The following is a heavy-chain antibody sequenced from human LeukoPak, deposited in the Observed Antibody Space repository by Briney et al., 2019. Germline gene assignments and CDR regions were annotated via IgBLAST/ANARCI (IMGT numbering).Heavy chain of an antibody. J-gene: IGHJ4*02. CDR1: GGSISSYY. CDR3: AMFRGYFDY. D-gene: IGHD3-10*02. Sequence: SETLSLTCTVSGGSISSYYWSWIRQPPGKGLEWIGYIYYSGSTNYNPSLKSRVTISVDTSKNQLSLKLSSVTAADTAVYYCAMFRGYFDYWGQGTLVTVSS. CDR2: IYYSGST. V-gene: IGHV4-59*01.